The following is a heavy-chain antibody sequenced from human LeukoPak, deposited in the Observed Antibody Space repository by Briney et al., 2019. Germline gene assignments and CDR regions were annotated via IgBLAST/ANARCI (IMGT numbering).Heavy chain of an antibody. J-gene: IGHJ6*03. V-gene: IGHV3-23*01. D-gene: IGHD2-15*01. Sequence: GGSLRLSCAASGFTVSSNYMSWVRQAPGKGLEWVSSISSTGGTTYYADSVKGRFTISRDNSKNTLYLQMNSLRAEDTAIYYCAKNGDRGAYCTGGTCYPYFYYYMDVWGKGTTVTI. CDR3: AKNGDRGAYCTGGTCYPYFYYYMDV. CDR1: GFTVSSNY. CDR2: ISSTGGTT.